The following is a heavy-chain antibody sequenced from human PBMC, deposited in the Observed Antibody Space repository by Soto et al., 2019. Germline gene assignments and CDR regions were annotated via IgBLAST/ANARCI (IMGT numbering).Heavy chain of an antibody. V-gene: IGHV4-34*01. Sequence: SETLSLTCAVYGGSFSGYYWSWIRQPPGKGLEWIGEINHSGSTNYNPSLKSRVTISVDTSKNQFSLKLSSVTAADTAVYYCARDIAVAGTYYYYYYMDVWGKGTTVTVS. J-gene: IGHJ6*03. D-gene: IGHD6-19*01. CDR2: INHSGST. CDR1: GGSFSGYY. CDR3: ARDIAVAGTYYYYYYMDV.